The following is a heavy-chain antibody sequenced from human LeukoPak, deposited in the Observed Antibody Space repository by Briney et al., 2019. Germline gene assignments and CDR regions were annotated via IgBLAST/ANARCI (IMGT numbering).Heavy chain of an antibody. V-gene: IGHV3-15*01. CDR1: GFTFSNAW. CDR2: IKSKTDGGTT. Sequence: GGSLRLSCAASGFTFSNAWMSWVRQAPGKGLEWVGRIKSKTDGGTTDYAAPVKGRFTISRDDSKNTLYLQMNRLKTEDTAVYYCTTGIVGASGGCWGQGTLVTVSS. CDR3: TTGIVGASGGC. J-gene: IGHJ4*02. D-gene: IGHD1-26*01.